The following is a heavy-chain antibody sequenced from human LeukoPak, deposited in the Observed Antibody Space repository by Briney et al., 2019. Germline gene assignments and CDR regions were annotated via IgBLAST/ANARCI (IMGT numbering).Heavy chain of an antibody. CDR3: ARHDYGDYFGY. J-gene: IGHJ4*02. CDR2: IIPNFGIA. Sequence: GASVKVSCKASEGTYSSYAISWVRQAPGQGLEWMGRIIPNFGIANYAQKFQGRVTITADKSTSTAYMELSSLRSEDTAVYYCARHDYGDYFGYWGQGTLVTVSS. D-gene: IGHD4-17*01. CDR1: EGTYSSYA. V-gene: IGHV1-69*04.